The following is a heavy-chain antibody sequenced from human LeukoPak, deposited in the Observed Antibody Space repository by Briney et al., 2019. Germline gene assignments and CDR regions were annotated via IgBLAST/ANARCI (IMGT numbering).Heavy chain of an antibody. J-gene: IGHJ4*02. CDR1: GFTFSSHS. V-gene: IGHV3-53*01. CDR3: ARGGSMVRGVL. CDR2: MNSGGDT. D-gene: IGHD3-10*01. Sequence: GGSLRLSCAASGFTFSSHSMNWVRQAPGKGLEWVSAMNSGGDTYYADSVRGRFIISRDKSRNTLYLQMNSLRVDDTAVYYCARGGSMVRGVLWGQGTLVTVSS.